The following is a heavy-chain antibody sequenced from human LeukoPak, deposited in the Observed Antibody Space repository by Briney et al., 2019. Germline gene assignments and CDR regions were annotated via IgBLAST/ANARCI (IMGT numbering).Heavy chain of an antibody. D-gene: IGHD4-23*01. CDR3: AREGLRGSYFVY. CDR2: ISYGGSNK. Sequence: GGSLRLSCAASGFTFSSYAMHWVRQAPGKGLEWVAVISYGGSNKYYADSVKGRFTISRDNSKNTLYLQMNSLRAEDTAVYYCAREGLRGSYFVYWGQGTLVTVSS. V-gene: IGHV3-30-3*01. J-gene: IGHJ4*02. CDR1: GFTFSSYA.